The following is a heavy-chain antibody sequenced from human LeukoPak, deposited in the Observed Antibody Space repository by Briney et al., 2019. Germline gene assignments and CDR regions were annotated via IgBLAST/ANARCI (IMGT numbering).Heavy chain of an antibody. Sequence: HPGGSLRLSCAASGFTFSSYAMTWVRQAPGKGLAWVSSINPDGGSFFADSVKGRFTISRDDSRSVVYLQMNSLSAEDTAVYYCARSGVATCHYWGQGILVTVSS. CDR1: GFTFSSYA. V-gene: IGHV3-23*01. CDR3: ARSGVATCHY. J-gene: IGHJ4*02. D-gene: IGHD2-15*01. CDR2: INPDGGS.